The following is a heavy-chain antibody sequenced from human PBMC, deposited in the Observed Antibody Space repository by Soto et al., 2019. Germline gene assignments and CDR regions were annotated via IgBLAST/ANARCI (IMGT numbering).Heavy chain of an antibody. V-gene: IGHV3-11*01. D-gene: IGHD3-3*01. CDR1: GFTFSDYY. CDR2: ISSSGSTI. CDR3: ARAPVLYYDFWDMSYAFDI. J-gene: IGHJ3*02. Sequence: PGGSLRLSCAASGFTFSDYYMSWIRQAPGKGLEWVSYISSSGSTIYYADSVKGRFTISRDNAKNSLYLQMNSLRAEDTAVYYCARAPVLYYDFWDMSYAFDIWGQGTMVTVSS.